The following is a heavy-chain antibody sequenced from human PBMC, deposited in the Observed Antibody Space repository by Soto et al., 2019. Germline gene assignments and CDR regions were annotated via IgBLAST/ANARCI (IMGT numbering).Heavy chain of an antibody. CDR1: GFTFGSHW. V-gene: IGHV3-74*01. CDR2: ISSGGTTT. J-gene: IGHJ4*02. D-gene: IGHD3-22*01. CDR3: ARFGTSYDTSGFLY. Sequence: EVQLVESGGGLVQPGGSLRLSCAASGFTFGSHWMHWVRQAPGKGLVYVSRISSGGTTTNYAESVKGRFTISRDNARNTLYLQMNSLRVEDTAVYYCARFGTSYDTSGFLYWGQGTPVTLSS.